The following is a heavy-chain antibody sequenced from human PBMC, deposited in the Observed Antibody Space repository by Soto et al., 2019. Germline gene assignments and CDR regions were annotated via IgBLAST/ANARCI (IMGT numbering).Heavy chain of an antibody. CDR3: EGSWT. Sequence: EVQVLESGGDLVQPGGSPRLSCAASGFTIRNYAMSWVRQAPGKALEWVSGISGSSDRTYYADSVKGRFTISKDTSSNTLYLQMNSLSVEDTAVYHCEGSWTWGQGTMVTVSS. CDR1: GFTIRNYA. CDR2: ISGSSDRT. J-gene: IGHJ3*01. D-gene: IGHD5-12*01. V-gene: IGHV3-23*01.